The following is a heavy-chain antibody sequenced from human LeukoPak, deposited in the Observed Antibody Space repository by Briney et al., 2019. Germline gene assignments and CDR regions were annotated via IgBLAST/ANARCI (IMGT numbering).Heavy chain of an antibody. CDR3: ATPPTAYTSGSLGY. Sequence: QPGRSLRLSCAASGFTFSSYAMHWVRQAPGKGLEWVAVISYDGSNKYYADSVKGRFSISRDNSENTLYLQMNSLRVEDTAVYYCATPPTAYTSGSLGYWGQGTLVTVSS. CDR1: GFTFSSYA. J-gene: IGHJ4*02. D-gene: IGHD3-22*01. CDR2: ISYDGSNK. V-gene: IGHV3-30-3*01.